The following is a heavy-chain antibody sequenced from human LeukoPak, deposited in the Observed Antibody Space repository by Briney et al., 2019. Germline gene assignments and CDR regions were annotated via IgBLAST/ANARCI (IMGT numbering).Heavy chain of an antibody. V-gene: IGHV3-43*01. CDR3: ASSPYYDILTGYYGGFAY. Sequence: PGGSLRLSCAASGFTFDDYTMHWVRQAPGKGLEWVSLISWDGGSTYYADSVKGRFTISRDNSKNSLYLQTNSLRTEDTALYYCASSPYYDILTGYYGGFAYWGQGTLVTVSS. D-gene: IGHD3-9*01. J-gene: IGHJ4*02. CDR1: GFTFDDYT. CDR2: ISWDGGST.